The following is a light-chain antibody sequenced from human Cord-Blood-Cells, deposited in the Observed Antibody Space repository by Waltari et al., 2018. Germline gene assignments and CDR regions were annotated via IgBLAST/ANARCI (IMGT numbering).Light chain of an antibody. J-gene: IGLJ2*01. CDR2: KDS. Sequence: SYELTQPPSVSVSPGQTASITCSGHKLGDKYACWYQQKPGQSPVLVIYKDSKRPSGIPERFSGSNSGNTATLTISGTQAMDEADYYCQAWDSSTVVLGGGTKLTVL. CDR1: KLGDKY. CDR3: QAWDSSTVV. V-gene: IGLV3-1*01.